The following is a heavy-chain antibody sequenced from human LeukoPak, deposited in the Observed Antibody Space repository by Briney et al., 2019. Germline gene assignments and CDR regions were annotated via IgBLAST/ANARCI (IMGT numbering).Heavy chain of an antibody. CDR2: IYYSGAT. CDR3: ARFGITVVRGGKYCFDY. D-gene: IGHD3-10*01. V-gene: IGHV4-59*08. Sequence: KPSETLSLTCTVSGGSISNYYWSWIRRPPGKGLEWIGHIYYSGATKYNPSLKSRITISVDTSKNQFSLMLSSVTAADTAVYYCARFGITVVRGGKYCFDYWGQGTLVTVSS. J-gene: IGHJ4*02. CDR1: GGSISNYY.